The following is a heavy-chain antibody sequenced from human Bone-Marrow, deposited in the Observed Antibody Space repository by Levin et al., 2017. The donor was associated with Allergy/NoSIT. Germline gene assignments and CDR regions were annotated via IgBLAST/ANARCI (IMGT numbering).Heavy chain of an antibody. J-gene: IGHJ4*02. D-gene: IGHD5-12*01. V-gene: IGHV4-34*01. CDR2: INHSGST. Sequence: PSETLSLTCAVYGGSFSGYYWSWIRQPPGKGLEWIGEINHSGSTNYNPSLKSRVTISVDTSKNQFSLKLSSVTAADTAVYYCARKPPYSGYDCWGQGTLVTVSS. CDR3: ARKPPYSGYDC. CDR1: GGSFSGYY.